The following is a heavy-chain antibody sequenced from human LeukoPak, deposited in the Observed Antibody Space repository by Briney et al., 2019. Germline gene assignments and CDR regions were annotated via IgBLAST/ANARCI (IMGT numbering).Heavy chain of an antibody. CDR2: MSYDGSNK. D-gene: IGHD6-19*01. CDR3: ANPAVAAPFDY. CDR1: GFTFSTYG. J-gene: IGHJ4*02. Sequence: PGGSLRLSCAASGFTFSTYGMHWVRQAPGKGLEWVALMSYDGSNKYYADSVKGRFTISRDNSKNTLYLQMNSLRAEDTAVYYCANPAVAAPFDYWGQGTLVTVSS. V-gene: IGHV3-30*18.